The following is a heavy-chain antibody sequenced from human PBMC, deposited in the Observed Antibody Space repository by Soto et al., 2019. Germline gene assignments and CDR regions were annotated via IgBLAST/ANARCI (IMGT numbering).Heavy chain of an antibody. Sequence: QVQLVESGGGVVQPGRSVRLSCRASGFTFSTNGMHWVRQAPGKGLEWVAVISYDGSNKYYADSVTGRFTISRDNSKNTLYLQLSSMRAEDTAVYYCAKGGRVSYPLDYWGQGTLVTVSS. D-gene: IGHD3-10*01. CDR3: AKGGRVSYPLDY. J-gene: IGHJ4*02. V-gene: IGHV3-30*18. CDR1: GFTFSTNG. CDR2: ISYDGSNK.